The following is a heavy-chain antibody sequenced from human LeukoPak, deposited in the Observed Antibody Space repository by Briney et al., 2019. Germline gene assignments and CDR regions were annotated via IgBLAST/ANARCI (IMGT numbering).Heavy chain of an antibody. Sequence: GGSLRLSCAASGFTFDDYAMHWVRQAPGKGLEWVSGISWNSGSIGYADSAKGRFTISRDNAKNSLYLQMNSLRAEDTALYYCAKDPGPYYDSSGYFDYWGQGTLVTVSS. J-gene: IGHJ4*02. CDR2: ISWNSGSI. CDR1: GFTFDDYA. V-gene: IGHV3-9*01. CDR3: AKDPGPYYDSSGYFDY. D-gene: IGHD3-22*01.